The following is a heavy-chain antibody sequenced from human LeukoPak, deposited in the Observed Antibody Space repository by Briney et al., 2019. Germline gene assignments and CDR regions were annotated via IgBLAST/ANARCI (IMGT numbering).Heavy chain of an antibody. CDR1: GYTFTSYA. V-gene: IGHV1-3*03. Sequence: GGSLRLSCAASGYTFTSYAMHWVRQAPGQRLEWMGWINAGNGNTKYSQEFQGRVTITRDTSASTAYMELSSLRSEDMAVYYCARQYSSSWAFDYWGQGTLVTVSS. J-gene: IGHJ4*02. CDR2: INAGNGNT. CDR3: ARQYSSSWAFDY. D-gene: IGHD6-13*01.